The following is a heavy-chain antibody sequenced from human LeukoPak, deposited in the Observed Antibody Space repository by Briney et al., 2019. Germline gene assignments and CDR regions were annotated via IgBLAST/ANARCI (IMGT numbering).Heavy chain of an antibody. CDR3: ARSSPRYSSGWYLDY. CDR1: GFTFSSYG. Sequence: GRSLRLSCAASGFTFSSYGMHWVRQAPGKGLEWVAVIWYDGSNKYYADSVKGRFTISRDNSKNTLYLQMNSLRAEDTAVYYCARSSPRYSSGWYLDYWGQGTLVTVSS. D-gene: IGHD6-19*01. CDR2: IWYDGSNK. V-gene: IGHV3-33*01. J-gene: IGHJ4*02.